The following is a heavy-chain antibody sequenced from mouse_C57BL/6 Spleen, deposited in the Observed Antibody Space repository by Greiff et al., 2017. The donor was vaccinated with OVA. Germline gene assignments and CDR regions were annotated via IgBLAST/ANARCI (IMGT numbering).Heavy chain of an antibody. Sequence: EVKLMESGGGLVQSGRSLRLSCATSGFTFSDFYMEWVRQAPGKGLEWIAASRNKANDYTTEYSASVKGRFIVSRDTSQSILYLQMNALRAEDTAIYYGARDAPYYYGSSYGYFDVWGTGTTVTVSS. V-gene: IGHV7-1*01. CDR2: SRNKANDYTT. CDR1: GFTFSDFY. CDR3: ARDAPYYYGSSYGYFDV. D-gene: IGHD1-1*01. J-gene: IGHJ1*03.